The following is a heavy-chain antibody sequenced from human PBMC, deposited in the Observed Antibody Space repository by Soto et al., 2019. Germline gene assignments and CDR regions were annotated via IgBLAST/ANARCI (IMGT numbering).Heavy chain of an antibody. J-gene: IGHJ5*02. D-gene: IGHD3-3*01. V-gene: IGHV1-2*04. Sequence: ASVKVSCKASGYTFPGYYMHWVRQAPGQGLEWMGWINPNSGGTNYAQKLQGWVTMTRDTSISTAYMELSRLRSDDTAVYYCARGLTIFGVVNWFDPWGQGTLVTVSS. CDR3: ARGLTIFGVVNWFDP. CDR1: GYTFPGYY. CDR2: INPNSGGT.